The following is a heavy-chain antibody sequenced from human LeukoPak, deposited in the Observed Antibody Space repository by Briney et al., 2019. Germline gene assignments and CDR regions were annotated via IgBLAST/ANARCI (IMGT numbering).Heavy chain of an antibody. CDR2: ISGSGGST. D-gene: IGHD3-9*01. J-gene: IGHJ6*03. CDR1: GFTFSSYA. CDR3: AKSPPLLTGYDYYYMDV. V-gene: IGHV3-23*01. Sequence: GGSLRLSCAASGFTFSSYAMSWVRQAPGKGLEWVSAISGSGGSTYYADSVKGRFTISRDNSKNTLYLQMSSLRAEDTAVYYCAKSPPLLTGYDYYYMDVWGKGTTVTVSS.